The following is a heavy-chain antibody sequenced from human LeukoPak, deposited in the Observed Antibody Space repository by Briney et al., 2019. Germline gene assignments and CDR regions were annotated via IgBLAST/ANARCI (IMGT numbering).Heavy chain of an antibody. CDR3: AKSSAGTMAY. CDR1: GFTFSSYA. CDR2: ISGNGGST. Sequence: PGGSLTLSCAASGFTFSSYAMSWVRQAPGKGLEWVSGISGNGGSTYYADSVKGRFTISRDNSKNKLYLQMNSLGAEDTAVYYCAKSSAGTMAYWGQGALVTVSS. D-gene: IGHD6-19*01. J-gene: IGHJ4*02. V-gene: IGHV3-23*01.